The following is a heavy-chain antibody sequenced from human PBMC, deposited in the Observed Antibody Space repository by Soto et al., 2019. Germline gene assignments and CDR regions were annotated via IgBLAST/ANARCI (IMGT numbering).Heavy chain of an antibody. Sequence: QVQLVQSGAEEKKPGSSVKVSCKASGGTFSSYAISWVRQAPGQGLEWMGGIIPIFGTANYAQKFQGRVTITADESTSTAYMELSSLRSEDTAVYYCARDLVPAAHFYYYYGMDVWGQGTTVTVSS. CDR2: IIPIFGTA. CDR3: ARDLVPAAHFYYYYGMDV. J-gene: IGHJ6*02. V-gene: IGHV1-69*01. CDR1: GGTFSSYA. D-gene: IGHD2-2*01.